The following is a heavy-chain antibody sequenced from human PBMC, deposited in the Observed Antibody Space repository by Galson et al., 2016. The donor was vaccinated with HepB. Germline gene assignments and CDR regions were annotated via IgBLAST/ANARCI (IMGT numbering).Heavy chain of an antibody. V-gene: IGHV3-11*01. Sequence: SLRLSCAASGFGFSDYFMRWIRQVPGKGLEWVSFISDTGSSRLYADSVKGRFTISRDTAKNSVYLQMNGLRVEDTAVYYCAREVLFSSGYYDVFDLWGQGTMVTVSP. D-gene: IGHD3-22*01. CDR1: GFGFSDYF. CDR3: AREVLFSSGYYDVFDL. J-gene: IGHJ3*01. CDR2: ISDTGSSR.